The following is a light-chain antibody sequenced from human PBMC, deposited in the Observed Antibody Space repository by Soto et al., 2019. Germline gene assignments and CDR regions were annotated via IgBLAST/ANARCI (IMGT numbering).Light chain of an antibody. Sequence: QSVLSQPPSASGTPGQRVSMSCYGSSSNIGSNIVNWYQQLPGTAPKLLIYSNNQRPSGVPDRFSGSKSGTSGSLAISGLQSEDEADYYCAAWDDSLNGVVFGGGTKVTVL. V-gene: IGLV1-44*01. CDR2: SNN. J-gene: IGLJ3*02. CDR1: SSNIGSNI. CDR3: AAWDDSLNGVV.